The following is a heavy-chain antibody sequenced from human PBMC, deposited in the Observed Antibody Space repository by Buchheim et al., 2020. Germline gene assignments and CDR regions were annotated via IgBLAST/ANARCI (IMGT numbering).Heavy chain of an antibody. J-gene: IGHJ2*01. CDR2: IYHSGST. CDR1: GGSISSGGHY. Sequence: QVQLQESGPGLGKPSQTLSLTCTVSGGSISSGGHYWSWIRQHPGKGLEWIGYIYHSGSTYYNPSLKSRVTISVDTSKNQFSLKVNSVTAADTAVYYCARTAGDPYWYFDLWGRGTL. V-gene: IGHV4-31*03. CDR3: ARTAGDPYWYFDL. D-gene: IGHD7-27*01.